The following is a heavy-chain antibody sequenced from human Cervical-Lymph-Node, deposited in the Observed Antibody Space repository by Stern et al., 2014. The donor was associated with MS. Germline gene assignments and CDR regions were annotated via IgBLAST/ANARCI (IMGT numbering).Heavy chain of an antibody. J-gene: IGHJ3*02. Sequence: VQLLESGAEGKKTGSWGKGSGKACEGSLEAYGFSWGRQATGQGREWMGGIIPVFDRANYAQNFQGRVTVSADEDTRTVYMEMSSLRSEDTAVYYCARDLNDGFDIWGQGTMVTVSS. V-gene: IGHV1-69*01. CDR2: IIPVFDRA. CDR3: ARDLNDGFDI. CDR1: EGSLEAYG.